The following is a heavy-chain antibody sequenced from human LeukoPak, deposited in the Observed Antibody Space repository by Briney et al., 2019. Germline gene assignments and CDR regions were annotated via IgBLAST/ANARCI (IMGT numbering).Heavy chain of an antibody. CDR1: GFTFSSSA. Sequence: PGGSLRLSCAASGFTFSSSAMSWVRQAPGKGLEWVSSIGGSGDSTNHADSVKGRFSTSRDNSKNTLYLQMNSLRPEDTAVYYCAKGAYSNSYYYMDVWGKGTTVTVSS. J-gene: IGHJ6*03. CDR2: IGGSGDST. CDR3: AKGAYSNSYYYMDV. V-gene: IGHV3-23*01. D-gene: IGHD4-11*01.